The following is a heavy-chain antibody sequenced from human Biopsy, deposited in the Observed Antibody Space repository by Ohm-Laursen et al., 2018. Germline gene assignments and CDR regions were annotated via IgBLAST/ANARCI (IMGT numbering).Heavy chain of an antibody. CDR2: IYYTGTT. J-gene: IGHJ4*02. CDR3: ARMPHFDY. D-gene: IGHD2-2*01. Sequence: SETLSLTCSVSGASVSSGSFFWSWIRQPPGKGLEWIGFIYYTGTTSYNPSLKRRLSISLDTSKNQFPLRLRSVTTADTAVYYCARMPHFDYWGQGILVTVSS. CDR1: GASVSSGSFF. V-gene: IGHV4-61*01.